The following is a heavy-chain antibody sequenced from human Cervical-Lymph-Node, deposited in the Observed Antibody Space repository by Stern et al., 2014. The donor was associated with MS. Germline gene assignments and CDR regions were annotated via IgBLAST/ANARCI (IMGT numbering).Heavy chain of an antibody. CDR1: GDIFSTYS. Sequence: QLVQSGAEVKKPGSSVKVSCKASGDIFSTYSITWVRQAPGQGLAWMGRIIPMFCIANYPQKFQGRLTITADTSTSTAYMELSSLRSEDTAVFYCARDLPSAGYGMDVWGQGTTVTVSS. CDR2: IIPMFCIA. CDR3: ARDLPSAGYGMDV. D-gene: IGHD3-10*01. V-gene: IGHV1-69*09. J-gene: IGHJ6*02.